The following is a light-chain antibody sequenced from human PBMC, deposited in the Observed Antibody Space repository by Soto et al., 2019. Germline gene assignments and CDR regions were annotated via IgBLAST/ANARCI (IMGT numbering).Light chain of an antibody. J-gene: IGKJ1*01. CDR3: QQYNNYWT. V-gene: IGKV1-5*03. CDR2: RAS. Sequence: DIQMTQSPSTLSASVGDRVTITCRASQTINSWLAWYQQRPGKAPKLLIYRASSLQSGVPSRFSGSGSGTEFTLTICSLQPDDFATYYCQQYNNYWTFGQGTKVEIK. CDR1: QTINSW.